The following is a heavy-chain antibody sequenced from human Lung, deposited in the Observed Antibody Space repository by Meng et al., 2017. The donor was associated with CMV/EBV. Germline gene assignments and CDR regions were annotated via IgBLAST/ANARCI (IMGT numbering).Heavy chain of an antibody. Sequence: GGSXRLXCAASGFAFSSYGMHWVRQAPGKGLEWVVSIRFDGSEKYYADSVKGRFTISRDNSKNTVYLQMESLRAEDAAVYYCAKEGKSVYSGSSYASWGQGTXVTGAS. CDR3: AKEGKSVYSGSSYAS. J-gene: IGHJ4*02. D-gene: IGHD1-26*01. V-gene: IGHV3-30*02. CDR1: GFAFSSYG. CDR2: IRFDGSEK.